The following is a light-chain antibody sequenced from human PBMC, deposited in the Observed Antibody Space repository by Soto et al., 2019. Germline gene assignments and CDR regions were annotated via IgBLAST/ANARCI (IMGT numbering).Light chain of an antibody. CDR2: AAS. J-gene: IGKJ1*01. CDR3: HQYGGSPQT. CDR1: QSVSNY. Sequence: EIVLTQSPGTLSLTPGERATLSCRASQSVSNYLAWYQRKPGQAPRLLIYAASSRATGIPDRFSGSGSGTDFTLTISRLEPEDFAVYYCHQYGGSPQTFGQGTKVEIK. V-gene: IGKV3-20*01.